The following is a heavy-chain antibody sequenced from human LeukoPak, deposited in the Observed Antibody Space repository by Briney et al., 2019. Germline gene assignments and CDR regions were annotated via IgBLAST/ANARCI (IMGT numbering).Heavy chain of an antibody. Sequence: SETLSLTCTVSGVPLSRFHGNWLREPAGKGLEGIGRINSSGGTNYNPSLKSRVTMSVDTSKNQVSLKVSSVTAADTAVYYCAREDSLSSWYFDAWGQGTLVTVSS. D-gene: IGHD6-13*01. V-gene: IGHV4-4*07. J-gene: IGHJ5*02. CDR1: GVPLSRFH. CDR2: INSSGGT. CDR3: AREDSLSSWYFDA.